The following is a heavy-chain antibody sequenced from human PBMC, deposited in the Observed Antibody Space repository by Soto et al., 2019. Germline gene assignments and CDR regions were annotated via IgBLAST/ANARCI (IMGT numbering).Heavy chain of an antibody. J-gene: IGHJ6*02. CDR1: GFTFSSYA. D-gene: IGHD6-13*01. V-gene: IGHV3-23*01. CDR3: AKGVYRGSSWPRSYYYYGMDV. CDR2: ISGSGGST. Sequence: PGGSLRLSCAASGFTFSSYAMSWVRQAPGKGLEWVSAISGSGGSTYYADSVKGRFTISRDNSKNTLYLQMNSLRAEDTAVYYCAKGVYRGSSWPRSYYYYGMDVWGQGTTVTVSS.